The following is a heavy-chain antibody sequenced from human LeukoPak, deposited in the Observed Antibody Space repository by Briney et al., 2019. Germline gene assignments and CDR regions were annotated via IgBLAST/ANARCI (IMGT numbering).Heavy chain of an antibody. V-gene: IGHV1-2*02. CDR2: INPNSGGT. CDR1: GYTFTGYY. CDR3: ARARYQLQWAYWFDP. Sequence: ASVKVSCKASGYTFTGYYMHWVRQAPGQGLEWMGWINPNSGGTNYAQKFQGRVTMTRDTSISTAYMELSRLRSDDTAVYYCARARYQLQWAYWFDPWGQGTLVTVSS. D-gene: IGHD2-2*01. J-gene: IGHJ5*02.